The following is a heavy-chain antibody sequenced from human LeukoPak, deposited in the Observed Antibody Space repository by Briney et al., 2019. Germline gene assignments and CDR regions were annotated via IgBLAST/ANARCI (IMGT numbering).Heavy chain of an antibody. Sequence: SETLSLTCTVSGGSISSGSYYWSWIRQPPGKGLEWIGYIYYSGSTNYNPSLKSRVTISVDTSKNQFSLKLSSVTAVDTAVYYCARGPVGGATYYDGDAFDIWGQGTMVTVSS. CDR2: IYYSGST. CDR1: GGSISSGSYY. V-gene: IGHV4-61*01. J-gene: IGHJ3*02. D-gene: IGHD1-26*01. CDR3: ARGPVGGATYYDGDAFDI.